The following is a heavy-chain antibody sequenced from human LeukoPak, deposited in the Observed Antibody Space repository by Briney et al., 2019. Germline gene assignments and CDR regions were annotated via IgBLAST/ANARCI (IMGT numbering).Heavy chain of an antibody. CDR2: ISGSGGNT. V-gene: IGHV3-23*01. Sequence: GGTLRLSCAASGFTFSSYGMSWVRQAPGKGLEWVSGISGSGGNTYYADSVKGRFTISRDNSKNTLYLQMNSLRAEDTAVYYCAKCPSSISAAGIIDYWGQGTLVTVSS. J-gene: IGHJ4*02. D-gene: IGHD6-13*01. CDR1: GFTFSSYG. CDR3: AKCPSSISAAGIIDY.